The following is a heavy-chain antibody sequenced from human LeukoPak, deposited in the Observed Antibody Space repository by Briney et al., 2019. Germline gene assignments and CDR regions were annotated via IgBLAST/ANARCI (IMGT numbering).Heavy chain of an antibody. CDR3: ARRGGSGRAFDY. CDR2: IYYTGST. Sequence: SETLSLTCSVSGASISGGTYYWGWIRQPPGKGLEWIGSIYYTGSTYDNPSLKSRVTISVDTSKDQFSLKLSSVTAADTAVYYCARRGGSGRAFDYWGQGTLVTVSS. J-gene: IGHJ4*02. V-gene: IGHV4-39*01. D-gene: IGHD1-26*01. CDR1: GASISGGTYY.